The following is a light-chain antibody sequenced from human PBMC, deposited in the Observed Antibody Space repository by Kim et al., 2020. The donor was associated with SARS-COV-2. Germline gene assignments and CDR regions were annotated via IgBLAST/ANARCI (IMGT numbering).Light chain of an antibody. CDR2: GAS. V-gene: IGKV3-20*01. CDR3: QHFGNSIWT. Sequence: GERATLSCRASQSVSSSYLAWYQQKPGQAPRLLIYGASSRVTGIPDRFSGSGSGTDFTLTISRLEPEDFAVYYCQHFGNSIWTFGQGTKVDIK. J-gene: IGKJ1*01. CDR1: QSVSSSY.